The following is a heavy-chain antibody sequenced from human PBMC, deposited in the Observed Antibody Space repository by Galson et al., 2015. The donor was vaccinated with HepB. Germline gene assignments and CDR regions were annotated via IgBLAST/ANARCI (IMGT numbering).Heavy chain of an antibody. D-gene: IGHD6-19*01. Sequence: SLRLSCAASGFTFSSYGMHWVRQAPGKGLEWVALIWYDGSNKYHAGSVKGRFTISRDNSKNTLYLQMNSLRAEDTAVYYCVREYNNGWYVDYWGQGTQVTVSS. CDR2: IWYDGSNK. CDR3: VREYNNGWYVDY. J-gene: IGHJ4*02. CDR1: GFTFSSYG. V-gene: IGHV3-33*01.